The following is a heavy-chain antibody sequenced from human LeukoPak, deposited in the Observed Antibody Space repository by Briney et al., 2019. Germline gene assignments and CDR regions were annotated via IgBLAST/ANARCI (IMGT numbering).Heavy chain of an antibody. CDR2: IYYSGST. J-gene: IGHJ4*02. CDR3: ARVSFDSSGYLHDY. V-gene: IGHV4-61*01. Sequence: PSETLSLTCTVSGVSVSSGSYYWSWIRQPPGKGLEWIGYIYYSGSTNYNPSLKSRVTISVDTSKNQFSLKLSSVTAADTAVYYCARVSFDSSGYLHDYWGQGTLVTVSS. D-gene: IGHD3-22*01. CDR1: GVSVSSGSYY.